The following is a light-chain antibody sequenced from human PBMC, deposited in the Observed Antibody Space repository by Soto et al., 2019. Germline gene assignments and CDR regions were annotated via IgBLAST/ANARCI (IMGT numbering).Light chain of an antibody. Sequence: QSVLTQPPSVSAAPGPTVTISCSGSISNIGGNSVSWYQQLPGTAPKLLIYDDNKRPSGIPDRFSGSKSGTSVTLGITGFQTGDEADYYCGSWDSSLGAYVFGTGTKVTVL. CDR2: DDN. CDR3: GSWDSSLGAYV. CDR1: ISNIGGNS. J-gene: IGLJ1*01. V-gene: IGLV1-51*01.